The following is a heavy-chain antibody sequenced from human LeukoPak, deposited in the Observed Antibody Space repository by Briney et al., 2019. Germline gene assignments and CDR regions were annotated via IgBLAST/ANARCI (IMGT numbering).Heavy chain of an antibody. CDR1: GFPFSSYG. V-gene: IGHV3-23*01. D-gene: IGHD2/OR15-2a*01. J-gene: IGHJ4*02. CDR2: ISGGGATT. CDR3: AKTFGWPFHFDH. Sequence: GGSLRLSCAASGFPFSSYGMGWVLQAPGKGLEGVSGISGGGATTYYADSVKRRFTIPRDKSKNALHVDMSSLRAEDTDEYYCAKTFGWPFHFDHWGQGTLVSVSS.